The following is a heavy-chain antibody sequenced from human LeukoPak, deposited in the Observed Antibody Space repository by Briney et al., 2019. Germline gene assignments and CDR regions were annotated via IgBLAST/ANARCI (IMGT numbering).Heavy chain of an antibody. CDR3: ARVSPEIVVVTGTGAPDY. Sequence: GGSLRLSCAASGFTFINYGMHWVRQAPGKGLEWVAVIPYDGSKKYYADSVKGRFTISRDNSKNTVYLQINSLRAEDTAVYYCARVSPEIVVVTGTGAPDYWGQGTLVTVSS. CDR1: GFTFINYG. V-gene: IGHV3-33*01. J-gene: IGHJ4*02. D-gene: IGHD2-21*02. CDR2: IPYDGSKK.